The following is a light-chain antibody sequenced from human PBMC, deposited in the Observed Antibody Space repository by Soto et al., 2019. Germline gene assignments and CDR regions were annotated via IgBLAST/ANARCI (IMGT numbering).Light chain of an antibody. J-gene: IGLJ1*01. CDR3: CSFAGSYSYV. CDR1: SIDVGRYYY. CDR2: DVT. Sequence: QSGLTQPRSGSASPGQSVTISCTGTSIDVGRYYYVSWYQQHPGKAPKLIVYDVTERPSGVPDRFSGSKSGNTASLTTHGLQAEDEADYSCCSFAGSYSYVFGNGTQVTVL. V-gene: IGLV2-11*01.